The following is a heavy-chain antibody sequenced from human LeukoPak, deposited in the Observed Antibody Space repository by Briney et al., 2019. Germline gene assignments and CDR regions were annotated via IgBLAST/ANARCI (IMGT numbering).Heavy chain of an antibody. V-gene: IGHV4-59*08. J-gene: IGHJ4*02. CDR3: ARHPSDRIVGATIFDF. Sequence: SETLSLTCTVSGGSVSSYYWSWIRQPPGKGLEWIAYIYYGGSTNYNPSLKSRVTISVDTSKSQFSLKLSSVTAADTAVYYCARHPSDRIVGATIFDFWGQGTLVTVSS. CDR1: GGSVSSYY. D-gene: IGHD1-26*01. CDR2: IYYGGST.